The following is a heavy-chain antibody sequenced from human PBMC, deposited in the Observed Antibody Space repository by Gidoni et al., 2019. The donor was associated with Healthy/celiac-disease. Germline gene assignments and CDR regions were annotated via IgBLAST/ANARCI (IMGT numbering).Heavy chain of an antibody. J-gene: IGHJ2*01. V-gene: IGHV3-64D*06. CDR3: VKMSSGYYVMGRYFDL. CDR2: ISSNGGST. Sequence: EVQLVESGGGLVQPGGSLRLSCSASGFTFSSYAMHWVRQAPGKGLEYVSAISSNGGSTYYADSVKGRFTISRDNSKNTLYLQMSSLRAEDTAVYYCVKMSSGYYVMGRYFDLWGRGTLVTVSS. D-gene: IGHD3-22*01. CDR1: GFTFSSYA.